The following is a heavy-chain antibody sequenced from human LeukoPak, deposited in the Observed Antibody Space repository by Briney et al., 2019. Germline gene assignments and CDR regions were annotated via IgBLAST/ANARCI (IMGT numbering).Heavy chain of an antibody. CDR1: GGSISSSSYY. Sequence: SETLSLTCTVSGGSISSSSYYWGWIRQPPGKGLEWIGSIYYSGSTYYNPSLKSRVTISVDTSKNQFSLKLSSVTAADTAVYYCAYSSGWYYFDYWGQGTLVTVSS. D-gene: IGHD6-19*01. CDR3: AYSSGWYYFDY. V-gene: IGHV4-39*07. J-gene: IGHJ4*02. CDR2: IYYSGST.